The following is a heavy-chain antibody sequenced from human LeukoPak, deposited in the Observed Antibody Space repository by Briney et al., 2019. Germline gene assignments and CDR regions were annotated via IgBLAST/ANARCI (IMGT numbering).Heavy chain of an antibody. J-gene: IGHJ4*02. CDR2: IIPIHNMI. CDR1: GSSFSSYT. V-gene: IGHV1-69*02. Sequence: SVKVSCKVSGSSFSSYTISWVRQAPRQGLEWMGRIIPIHNMINYAQNFQDRVTITADKSTSTAYMELSSLRSEDTAIYYCARGAVAGLEGVDYWGQGTLVTVSS. CDR3: ARGAVAGLEGVDY. D-gene: IGHD6-19*01.